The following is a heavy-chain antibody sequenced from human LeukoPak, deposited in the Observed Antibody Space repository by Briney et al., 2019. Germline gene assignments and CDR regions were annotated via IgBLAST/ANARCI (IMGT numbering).Heavy chain of an antibody. D-gene: IGHD4-17*01. J-gene: IGHJ5*02. CDR1: GGTFSSYA. Sequence: SVKVSCKASGGTFSSYAISWVRQAPGQGLEWMGRIIPILGIANYAQKFQGRVTITADKSASTAYMELSSLRSEDTAVYYCAISETYGDYGDNWFDPWGQGTLVTVSS. CDR2: IIPILGIA. CDR3: AISETYGDYGDNWFDP. V-gene: IGHV1-69*04.